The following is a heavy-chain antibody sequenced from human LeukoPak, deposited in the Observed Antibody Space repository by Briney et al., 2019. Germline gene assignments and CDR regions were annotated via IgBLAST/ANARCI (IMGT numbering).Heavy chain of an antibody. D-gene: IGHD6-6*01. J-gene: IGHJ4*02. CDR3: AREDIAARPVY. CDR1: GFTFSSYG. V-gene: IGHV3-33*01. Sequence: GGSLRLSCAASGFTFSSYGMHWVRQAPGKGLEWVAVIWYDGSNKYYADSVKGRFTISRDNSKNTLYLQMNSLRAEDTAVYYCAREDIAARPVYWGQGTLVTVSS. CDR2: IWYDGSNK.